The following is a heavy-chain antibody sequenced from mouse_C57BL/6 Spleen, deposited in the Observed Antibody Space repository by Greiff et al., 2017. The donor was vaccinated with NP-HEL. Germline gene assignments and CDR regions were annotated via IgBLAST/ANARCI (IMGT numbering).Heavy chain of an antibody. J-gene: IGHJ4*01. CDR2: FYPGSGSI. CDR3: ARHEILYVVCARGYAMDY. CDR1: GYTFTEYT. Sequence: VQLQQSGAELVKPGASVKLSCKASGYTFTEYTIHWVKQRSGQGLEWIGWFYPGSGSIKYNEKFKDKATLTADKSSSTVYMELSRLTSGDSAVSCVARHEILYVVCARGYAMDYWGQGTSVTVSS. V-gene: IGHV1-62-2*01. D-gene: IGHD2-3*01.